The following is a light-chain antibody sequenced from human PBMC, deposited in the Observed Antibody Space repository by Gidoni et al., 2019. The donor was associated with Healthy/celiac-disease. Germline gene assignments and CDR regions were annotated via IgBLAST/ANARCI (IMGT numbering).Light chain of an antibody. V-gene: IGLV2-23*01. J-gene: IGLJ2*01. CDR1: SSDVGSYNL. CDR3: CSYAGSHVV. CDR2: EGS. Sequence: QSALTQPASVSGSPGQSITISCTGTSSDVGSYNLVSWYQQHPGKAPKLMIYEGSKRPSGVSNRFSGSKSGNTASLTISGLQPEDEADYYCCSYAGSHVVFGGGTKLTVL.